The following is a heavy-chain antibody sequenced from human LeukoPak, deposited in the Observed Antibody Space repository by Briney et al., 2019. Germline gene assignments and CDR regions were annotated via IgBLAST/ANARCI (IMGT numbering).Heavy chain of an antibody. V-gene: IGHV1-69*04. CDR3: ARGDGAIDY. Sequence: ASVKVSCKASGGTFSSYAISWVRQAPGQGLEWMGRIIPILDIANYAQKFQGRVTITADKSTSTAYMELSSLRSEDTAVYYCARGDGAIDYWGQGTLVTVSS. J-gene: IGHJ4*02. D-gene: IGHD4-17*01. CDR2: IIPILDIA. CDR1: GGTFSSYA.